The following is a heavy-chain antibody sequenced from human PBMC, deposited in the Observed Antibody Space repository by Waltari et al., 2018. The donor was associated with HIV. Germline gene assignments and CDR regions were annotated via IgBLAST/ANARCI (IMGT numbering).Heavy chain of an antibody. V-gene: IGHV3-74*01. D-gene: IGHD3-22*01. Sequence: EVQLVESGGGLVQPGGSLRLSCTASGFTFSSYWMHWVRQAPGKGLVWVSRINSDGSSTSYADSVKGRFTISRDNAKNTLYLQMNSLRAEDTAVYYCAREHHSSGPHWCDPWGQGTLVTVSS. CDR1: GFTFSSYW. J-gene: IGHJ5*02. CDR3: AREHHSSGPHWCDP. CDR2: INSDGSST.